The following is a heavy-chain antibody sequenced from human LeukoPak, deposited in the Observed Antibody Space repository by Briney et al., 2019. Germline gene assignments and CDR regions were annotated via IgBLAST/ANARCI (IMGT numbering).Heavy chain of an antibody. Sequence: GESLKISCKGSGYGFTSYWIGWVRQMPGKGLEWMGIIYPGDSDTRYSPSFQGQVTISVDKSISTAYLQWSSLKASDTAMYYCARAPRLNYYDSSGSLYYFDYWGQGTLVTVSS. CDR2: IYPGDSDT. D-gene: IGHD3-22*01. CDR1: GYGFTSYW. V-gene: IGHV5-51*01. CDR3: ARAPRLNYYDSSGSLYYFDY. J-gene: IGHJ4*02.